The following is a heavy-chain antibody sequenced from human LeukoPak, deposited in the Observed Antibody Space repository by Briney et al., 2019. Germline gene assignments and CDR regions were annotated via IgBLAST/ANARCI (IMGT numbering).Heavy chain of an antibody. Sequence: SETLSLTCTVSGGSISSSSYYWGWIRQPPGKGLEWIGSIYYSGSTYYNPSLKSRVTISVDTSKNQFSLKLSSVTAADTAVCYCARARERYSIDYWGQGTLVTVSS. J-gene: IGHJ4*02. CDR1: GGSISSSSYY. V-gene: IGHV4-39*07. CDR2: IYYSGST. CDR3: ARARERYSIDY. D-gene: IGHD6-13*01.